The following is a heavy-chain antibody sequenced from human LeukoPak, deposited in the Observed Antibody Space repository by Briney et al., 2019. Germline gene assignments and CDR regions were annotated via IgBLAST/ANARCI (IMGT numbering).Heavy chain of an antibody. CDR3: ARATKVSSSSWYPGLNYGMDA. Sequence: SETLSLTCTVSGGSVSSGSYYWSWIRQPPGKGLEWIGYIYYSGSTDYNPSLKSRVTISVDTSKNQFSLKLSSVTAADTAVYYCARATKVSSSSWYPGLNYGMDAWGKGTTVTVSS. CDR2: IYYSGST. J-gene: IGHJ6*04. CDR1: GGSVSSGSYY. D-gene: IGHD6-13*01. V-gene: IGHV4-61*01.